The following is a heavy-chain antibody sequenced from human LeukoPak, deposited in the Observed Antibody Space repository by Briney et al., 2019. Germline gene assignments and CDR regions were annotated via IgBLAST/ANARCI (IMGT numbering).Heavy chain of an antibody. J-gene: IGHJ6*03. D-gene: IGHD5-24*01. CDR2: ISYDGSNK. CDR1: GFTFSSYG. CDR3: AKDEATGGWLHRYYYYHMDV. Sequence: GGSLRLSCAASGFTFSSYGMHWVRQAPGKGLEWVAVISYDGSNKYYADSVKGRFTISRDNSKNTLYLQMNSLRAEDTAVYYCAKDEATGGWLHRYYYYHMDVWGKGTTVTVSS. V-gene: IGHV3-30*18.